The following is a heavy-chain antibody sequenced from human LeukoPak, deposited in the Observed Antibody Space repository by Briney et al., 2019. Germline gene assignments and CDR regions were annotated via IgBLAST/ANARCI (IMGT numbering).Heavy chain of an antibody. Sequence: GGSLRLSCAASGFTFSSYGMHWVRQAPGKGLEWVAFIRYDGSNKYYADSVKGRFTISRDNAKNSLYLQMNSLRAEDTAVYYCARDPVVDWSGYYTGIQYWGQGTLVTVSS. CDR3: ARDPVVDWSGYYTGIQY. D-gene: IGHD3-3*01. V-gene: IGHV3-30*02. CDR2: IRYDGSNK. CDR1: GFTFSSYG. J-gene: IGHJ4*02.